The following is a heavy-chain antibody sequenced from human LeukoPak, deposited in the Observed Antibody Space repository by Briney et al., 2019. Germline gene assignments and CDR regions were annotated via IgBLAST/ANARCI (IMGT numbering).Heavy chain of an antibody. CDR2: INPNSGGT. J-gene: IGHJ4*02. Sequence: ASVKVSCTASGYTFTDYNMNWVRHAPGQGLGWMGRINPNSGGTNNAQKFQRKITMTRDTSITTAYMELSSQGSDDTAMYYCTRALVSDYWGQGTLVTVSS. CDR3: TRALVSDY. V-gene: IGHV1-2*02. CDR1: GYTFTDYN. D-gene: IGHD6-13*01.